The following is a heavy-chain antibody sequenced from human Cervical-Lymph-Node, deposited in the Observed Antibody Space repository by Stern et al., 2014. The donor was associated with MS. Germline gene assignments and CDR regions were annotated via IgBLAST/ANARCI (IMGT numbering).Heavy chain of an antibody. D-gene: IGHD6-13*01. V-gene: IGHV3-9*01. J-gene: IGHJ4*02. CDR1: GFTFADYA. Sequence: EVHLVESGGGLVQPGMSLRLSCAASGFTFADYAMHWVRQAPGKGLDWVSGMSWTSGSIGYADSVKGRFTISRDNAKNSLYLQMNSLRTEDTAFYYCAKGSVGIAAPRNFDYWGQGTLVTVSS. CDR2: MSWTSGSI. CDR3: AKGSVGIAAPRNFDY.